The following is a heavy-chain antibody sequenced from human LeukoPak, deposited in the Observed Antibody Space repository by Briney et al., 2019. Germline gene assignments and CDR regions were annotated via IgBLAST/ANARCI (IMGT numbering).Heavy chain of an antibody. Sequence: GGSLRLSCAASGFTFSSYSMNWVRQAPGKGLEWVSTITNSGGSTYYVDSVKGRFTISRDNSKNTLYLQMNSLRAEDTAKYYCTKDYCGKFCSAVWGQGTTVTVSS. V-gene: IGHV3-23*01. D-gene: IGHD3-9*01. J-gene: IGHJ6*02. CDR2: ITNSGGST. CDR1: GFTFSSYS. CDR3: TKDYCGKFCSAV.